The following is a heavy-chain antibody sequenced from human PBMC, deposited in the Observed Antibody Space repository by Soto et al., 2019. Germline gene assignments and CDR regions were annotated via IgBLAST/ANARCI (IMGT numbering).Heavy chain of an antibody. V-gene: IGHV1-69*06. J-gene: IGHJ6*02. D-gene: IGHD1-20*01. CDR3: ARGPSRYNWNYYYGMDV. CDR2: IIPIFGTA. CDR1: GGTFSSYA. Sequence: SVKVSCKASGGTFSSYAISWVRQAPGQGLEWMGGIIPIFGTANYAQKFRGRVTITADKSTSTAYMELSSLRSEDTAVYYCARGPSRYNWNYYYGMDVWCHGTTVTV.